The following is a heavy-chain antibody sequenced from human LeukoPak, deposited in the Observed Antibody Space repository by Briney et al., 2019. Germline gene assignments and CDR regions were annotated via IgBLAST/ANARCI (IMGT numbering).Heavy chain of an antibody. V-gene: IGHV3-53*01. CDR2: IYSGGNT. CDR3: ARDPSGCTSGWFDY. J-gene: IGHJ5*01. Sequence: PGGSLRLSCAASGFTVSINYMSWVRQAPGKGLEWVSVIYSGGNTYYADSVKGRFTISRDNSKNTVYLQMNSLRAEDTAVYYCARDPSGCTSGWFDYWGQGTLVTVSS. D-gene: IGHD6-19*01. CDR1: GFTVSINY.